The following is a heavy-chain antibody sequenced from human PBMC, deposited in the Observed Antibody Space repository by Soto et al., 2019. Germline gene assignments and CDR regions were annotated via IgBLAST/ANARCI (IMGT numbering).Heavy chain of an antibody. J-gene: IGHJ4*02. Sequence: SETLSLTCTVSGGSISSGGYYWSWIRQHPGKGLEWIGYIYYSGSTYYNPSLKSRVTISVDTSKNQFSLKLSSVTAADTAVYYCARASHYYGEYYFDYWGQGTLVTVS. D-gene: IGHD3-10*01. V-gene: IGHV4-31*03. CDR1: GGSISSGGYY. CDR2: IYYSGST. CDR3: ARASHYYGEYYFDY.